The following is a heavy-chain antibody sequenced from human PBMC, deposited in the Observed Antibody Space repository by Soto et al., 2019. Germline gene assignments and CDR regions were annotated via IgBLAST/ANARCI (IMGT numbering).Heavy chain of an antibody. CDR2: ISSTTNYI. CDR3: ARESEDLTSNFDY. CDR1: GFTFSRYS. V-gene: IGHV3-21*01. J-gene: IGHJ4*02. Sequence: GGSLRLSCAASGFTFSRYSMNWVRQAPGKGLEWVSSISSTTNYIYYADSMKGRFTVSRDNAKNSVYLDMNSLSAEDTAVYYCARESEDLTSNFDYWGQGTLVTV.